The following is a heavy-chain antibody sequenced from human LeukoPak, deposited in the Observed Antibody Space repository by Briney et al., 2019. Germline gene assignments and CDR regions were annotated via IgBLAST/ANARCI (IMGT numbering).Heavy chain of an antibody. CDR1: GYTFNGHY. D-gene: IGHD3-9*01. Sequence: ASVKVSCKASGYTFNGHYMHWVRQAPGQGLEWMGWINPNSGGTNYAQKFQGRVTMTRDTSISTAYMELSRLRSDDTAVYYCARDGRRINILTGFDYWGQGTLVTVSS. V-gene: IGHV1-2*02. J-gene: IGHJ4*02. CDR2: INPNSGGT. CDR3: ARDGRRINILTGFDY.